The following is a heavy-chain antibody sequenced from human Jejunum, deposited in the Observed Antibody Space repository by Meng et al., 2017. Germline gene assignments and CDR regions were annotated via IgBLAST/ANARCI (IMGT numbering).Heavy chain of an antibody. CDR3: ERDSGRVA. CDR1: GFSFSYYE. D-gene: IGHD3-10*01. CDR2: ITSSSSTI. Sequence: GESLKISCAASGFSFSYYEMNWVRQAPGKGLEWISYITSSSSTIYYADSVKGRFTISRDNAKQSLYLQMTGLRVEDTAVYYCERDSGRVAWGQGTLVTVSS. V-gene: IGHV3-48*03. J-gene: IGHJ4*02.